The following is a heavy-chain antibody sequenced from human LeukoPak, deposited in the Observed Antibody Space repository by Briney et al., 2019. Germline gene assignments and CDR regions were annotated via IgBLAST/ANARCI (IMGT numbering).Heavy chain of an antibody. CDR1: RGSMKTRIYY. CDR2: DSYTGHT. Sequence: PSYTLSLTCILSRGSMKTRIYYWVCLRHSPGTGLEWMGCDSYTGHTHYNPSLASRLPISRDTSENHFSLQVISVPAADTAMYYCARLGDSSGYYPYAFDIWGQGTMVTVSP. V-gene: IGHV4-39*01. CDR3: ARLGDSSGYYPYAFDI. J-gene: IGHJ3*02. D-gene: IGHD3-22*01.